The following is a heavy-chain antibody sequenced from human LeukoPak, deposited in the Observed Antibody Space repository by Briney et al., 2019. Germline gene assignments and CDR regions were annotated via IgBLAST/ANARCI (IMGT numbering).Heavy chain of an antibody. D-gene: IGHD3-10*01. V-gene: IGHV4-39*07. CDR3: ARDGKRALMISPRGARPYYFDY. J-gene: IGHJ4*02. CDR1: GGSIGSSTFS. CDR2: IYYSVTT. Sequence: SETLSLTCTVSGGSIGSSTFSWGWIRQPPGKGLEWIGSIYYSVTTYYNPSLKSRVTISVDASKNQFSLNLSSVTAADTAVYYCARDGKRALMISPRGARPYYFDYWGQGTLVSVSS.